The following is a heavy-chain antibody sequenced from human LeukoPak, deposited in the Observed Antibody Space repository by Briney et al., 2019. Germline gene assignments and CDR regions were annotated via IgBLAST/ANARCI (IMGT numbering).Heavy chain of an antibody. CDR1: GSTVSSNY. CDR2: LYSAGST. CDR3: ASGGMGARKYYSDPFHY. V-gene: IGHV3-53*01. Sequence: GGSLRLSCAASGSTVSSNYMSWVRQAPGKGLEWVSILYSAGSTYYADSVRGRFTISRDSSKNTVCLQTNSLRAEDTAVYYCASGGMGARKYYSDPFHYWGQGTLVTVSS. D-gene: IGHD3-10*01. J-gene: IGHJ4*02.